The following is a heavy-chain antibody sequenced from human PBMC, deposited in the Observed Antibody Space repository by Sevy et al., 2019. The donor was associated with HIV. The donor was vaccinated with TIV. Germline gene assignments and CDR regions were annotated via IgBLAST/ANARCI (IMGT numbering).Heavy chain of an antibody. V-gene: IGHV3-74*01. CDR3: AREGVDFWSGAVDFDYGMDV. Sequence: GGSLRLSCAASGFTFSRYWMHWVRHAPGKGLVWVSRINTHGTNTIYADYVKGRFTISRDNAKNTVSLQMNSLRADDTGEYYGAREGVDFWSGAVDFDYGMDVWGQGTTVTVSS. CDR2: INTHGTNT. D-gene: IGHD3-3*01. J-gene: IGHJ6*02. CDR1: GFTFSRYW.